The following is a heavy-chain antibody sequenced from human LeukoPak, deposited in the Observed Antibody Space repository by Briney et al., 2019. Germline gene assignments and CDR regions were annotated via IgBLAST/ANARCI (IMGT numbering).Heavy chain of an antibody. CDR3: FATGSYYDWFDP. CDR2: IRSKANSYST. D-gene: IGHD1-26*01. CDR1: GFTFSGSA. V-gene: IGHV3-73*01. Sequence: QSGGSLRLSCAASGFTFSGSAMHWVRPASGKGLEWVGRIRSKANSYSTAYAASVKGRFTNSREDSKNKAYLQMNSLKTEDTAVYYCFATGSYYDWFDPWGQGTLVTVSS. J-gene: IGHJ5*02.